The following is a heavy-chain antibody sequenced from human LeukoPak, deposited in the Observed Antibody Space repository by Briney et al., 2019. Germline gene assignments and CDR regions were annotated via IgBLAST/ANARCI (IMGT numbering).Heavy chain of an antibody. Sequence: PSETLSLTCTVSGGSISSSSYYWGWIRQPPGKGLEWIGYIYHSGSTYYNPSLKSRVTISVDRSKNQFSLKLSSVTAADTAVYYCASSITMVRGVIGYWGQGTLVTVSS. D-gene: IGHD3-10*01. J-gene: IGHJ4*02. V-gene: IGHV4-39*07. CDR1: GGSISSSSYY. CDR2: IYHSGST. CDR3: ASSITMVRGVIGY.